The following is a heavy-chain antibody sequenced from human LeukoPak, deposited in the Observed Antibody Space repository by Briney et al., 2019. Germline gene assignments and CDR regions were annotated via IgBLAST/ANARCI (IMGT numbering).Heavy chain of an antibody. J-gene: IGHJ4*02. V-gene: IGHV1-69*13. Sequence: SVKVSCKASGGTFSSYAISWVRQAPGQGLEWMGGIIPIFGTANYAQKFQGRVTITADESTSTAYMELSSLRSEDMAVYYCARVVKYRSGPLTDLLPYYFDYWGQGTLVTVSS. CDR3: ARVVKYRSGPLTDLLPYYFDY. CDR1: GGTFSSYA. CDR2: IIPIFGTA. D-gene: IGHD6-19*01.